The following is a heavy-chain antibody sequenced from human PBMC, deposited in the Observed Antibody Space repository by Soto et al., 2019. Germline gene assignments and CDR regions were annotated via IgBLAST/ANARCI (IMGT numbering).Heavy chain of an antibody. CDR2: IYHSGST. V-gene: IGHV4-4*02. D-gene: IGHD6-13*01. J-gene: IGHJ5*02. CDR3: ARVRSSSWYGFDP. CDR1: GGSISSSNW. Sequence: QVQLQESGPGLVKPSGTLSLTCAVSGGSISSSNWWSWVRQPPGKGLEWIGEIYHSGSTNYNPSLKSRVXXSXDXXKNQCSLKLSSVTAADTAVYYCARVRSSSWYGFDPWGQGTLVTVSS.